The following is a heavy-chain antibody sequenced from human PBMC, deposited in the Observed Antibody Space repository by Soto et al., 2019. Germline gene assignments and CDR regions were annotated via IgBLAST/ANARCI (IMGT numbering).Heavy chain of an antibody. CDR3: ARSAYSDYFYYYYIDV. Sequence: EVQLVESGGGLVQPGGSLRLSCAASGFTVSSYWMHWVRQSPGKGLVWVSRINSDGRITNYADSVKGRFTISSDNAKNTLYLQMNSQRAEDTAVYYCARSAYSDYFYYYYIDVWGKGTTVTVSS. V-gene: IGHV3-74*01. CDR1: GFTVSSYW. CDR2: INSDGRIT. D-gene: IGHD4-17*01. J-gene: IGHJ6*03.